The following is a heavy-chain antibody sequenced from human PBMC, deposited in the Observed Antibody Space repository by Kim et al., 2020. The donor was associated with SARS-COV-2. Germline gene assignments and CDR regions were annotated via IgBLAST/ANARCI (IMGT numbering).Heavy chain of an antibody. Sequence: GGSLRLSCAASGFTFSSYAMHWVRQAPGKGLERVAVISYDGSNKYYADSVKGRFTISRDNSKNTLYLQMNSLRAEDTAVYYCARAPWVGSGDGGGDWGQGTLVTVSS. J-gene: IGHJ4*02. CDR2: ISYDGSNK. D-gene: IGHD3-16*01. CDR3: ARAPWVGSGDGGGD. V-gene: IGHV3-30*04. CDR1: GFTFSSYA.